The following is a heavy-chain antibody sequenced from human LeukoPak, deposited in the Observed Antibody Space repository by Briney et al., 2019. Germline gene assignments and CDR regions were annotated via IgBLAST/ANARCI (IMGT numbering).Heavy chain of an antibody. J-gene: IGHJ4*02. D-gene: IGHD6-13*01. V-gene: IGHV3-30*04. CDR2: ISYDGSNK. CDR1: GFTFSSYA. CDR3: ARAPGIAAAGTTGGPDC. Sequence: GRSLRLSCAASGFTFSSYAMHWVRQAPGKGLEWVAVISYDGSNKYYADSVKGRFTISRDNSKNTLYLQMNSLRAEDTAVYYCARAPGIAAAGTTGGPDCWGQGTLVTVSS.